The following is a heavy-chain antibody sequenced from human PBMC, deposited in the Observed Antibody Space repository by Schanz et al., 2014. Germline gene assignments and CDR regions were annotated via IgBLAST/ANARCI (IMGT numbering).Heavy chain of an antibody. Sequence: EVQLVESWGGLVQPGGSLRLSCAASGFTFSSYAMSWVRQAPGKGLEWVSSISHSGGSKYYADSVKGRFTISRDNSKNTLYLQMNSLRAEDTAVYYCARDLEGCDGGGGGFDPWGQGTLVTVSS. D-gene: IGHD2-21*01. V-gene: IGHV3-23*04. J-gene: IGHJ5*02. CDR3: ARDLEGCDGGGGGFDP. CDR1: GFTFSSYA. CDR2: ISHSGGSK.